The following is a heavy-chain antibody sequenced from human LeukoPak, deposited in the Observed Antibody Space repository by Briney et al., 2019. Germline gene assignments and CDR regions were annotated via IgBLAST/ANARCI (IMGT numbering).Heavy chain of an antibody. D-gene: IGHD6-19*01. CDR3: ARTLSSGWLYYFDY. CDR1: GGSISSYY. CDR2: IYYSGST. V-gene: IGHV4-59*08. J-gene: IGHJ4*02. Sequence: SETLSLTCTVSGGSISSYYWSWIRQPPGKGLEWIGYIYYSGSTNYNPSLKSRVTISVDTSKDQFSLKLSSVTAADTAVYYCARTLSSGWLYYFDYWGQGTLVTVSS.